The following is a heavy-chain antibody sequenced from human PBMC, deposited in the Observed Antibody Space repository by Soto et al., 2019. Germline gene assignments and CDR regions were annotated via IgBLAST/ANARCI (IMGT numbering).Heavy chain of an antibody. Sequence: AQRVLTEAPEFTNWSGGMGGVREGQGRRLGWVSAISGSGSSTYYADSVKGRFTISRDNSKNTLYLQMNSLRHEHTAVSSCPRVLSSGHPTLGLWGEGSLITTSS. CDR2: ISGSGSST. J-gene: IGHJ4*02. D-gene: IGHD6-25*01. V-gene: IGHV3-23*01. CDR3: PRVLSSGHPTLGL. CDR1: EFTNWSGG.